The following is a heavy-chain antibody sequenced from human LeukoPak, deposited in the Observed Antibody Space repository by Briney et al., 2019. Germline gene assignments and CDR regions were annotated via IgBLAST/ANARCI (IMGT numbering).Heavy chain of an antibody. V-gene: IGHV3-23*01. CDR2: ISGSGGST. J-gene: IGHJ4*02. Sequence: GGSLRLSCAASGFTFSSYAMSWVRQAPGKGREGVAAISGSGGSTYYADSVKGRFTISRDNSKNTLYLQMHSRRAEDTAVYYCANDQRIRYSSSWYYFDYRRQPTLVT. CDR1: GFTFSSYA. CDR3: ANDQRIRYSSSWYYFDY. D-gene: IGHD6-13*01.